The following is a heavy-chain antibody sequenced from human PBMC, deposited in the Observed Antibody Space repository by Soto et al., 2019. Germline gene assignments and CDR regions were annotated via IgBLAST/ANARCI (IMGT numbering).Heavy chain of an antibody. J-gene: IGHJ4*02. CDR3: ASGGAGSGPFTWELPDH. CDR1: GNTFTYRY. CDR2: ITPFNGDV. Sequence: QMQLVQSGAEVKKTGSSVTVSCKALGNTFTYRYLHCVRQAPGQALEWMGWITPFNGDVHYSQKFQERVTITRDRSINTAYMRMSGLRSEDTAMYYCASGGAGSGPFTWELPDHWGQGTLVTVSS. D-gene: IGHD1-26*01. V-gene: IGHV1-45*02.